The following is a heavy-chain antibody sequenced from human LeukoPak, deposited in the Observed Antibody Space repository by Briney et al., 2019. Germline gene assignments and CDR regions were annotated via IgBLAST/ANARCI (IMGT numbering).Heavy chain of an antibody. J-gene: IGHJ4*02. CDR2: INHSGST. Sequence: SETLSLTCAVYGGSFSGYYWTWIRQPPGKGLEWIGEINHSGSTNYNPSLKSRVTMSVDTSKNQFSLKLSSVTAADTAVYYCAGSIYYDFWSGYWDYWGQGTLVTVSS. CDR1: GGSFSGYY. D-gene: IGHD3-3*01. V-gene: IGHV4-34*01. CDR3: AGSIYYDFWSGYWDY.